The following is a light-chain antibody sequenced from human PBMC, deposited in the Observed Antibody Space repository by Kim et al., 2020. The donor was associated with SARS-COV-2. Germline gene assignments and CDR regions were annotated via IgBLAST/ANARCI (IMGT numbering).Light chain of an antibody. V-gene: IGLV3-19*01. J-gene: IGLJ2*01. Sequence: ALGKTVRITCDGDSLRSYYASWYQQKPGQAPVLVIYGKNNRPSGIPDRFSGSSSGNTASLIITGAQAEEEADYYCNSRDSSGNRGVFGGGTQLTVL. CDR3: NSRDSSGNRGV. CDR1: SLRSYY. CDR2: GKN.